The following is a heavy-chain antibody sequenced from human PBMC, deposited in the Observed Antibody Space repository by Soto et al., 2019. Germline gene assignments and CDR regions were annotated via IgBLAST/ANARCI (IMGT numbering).Heavy chain of an antibody. CDR2: IKSKTDGGTT. CDR3: ATASSGFARYFDL. CDR1: GTTFTNAW. D-gene: IGHD5-12*01. V-gene: IGHV3-15*01. Sequence: EEQLVESGGGLVKPGGSLRLSCAASGTTFTNAWMSWVRQAPGKGLEWIGRIKSKTDGGTTDYVAPVKDRSTISRDDSRHTLYLQMNSLKIEDTAVYYCATASSGFARYFDLWGRGTLVTVSS. J-gene: IGHJ2*01.